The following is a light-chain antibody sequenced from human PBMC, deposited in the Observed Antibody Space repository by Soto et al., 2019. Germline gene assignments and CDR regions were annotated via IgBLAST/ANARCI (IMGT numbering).Light chain of an antibody. CDR1: QNISNY. Sequence: IVLTQSPSTLSLSPGIRGSLPCRASQNISNYLIWYQHKPGQAPRLRIYDGSNSATGIPARFSGSGSGTDLTLTTSSLEPEDFAVYCCQQRYNWPRTFGQGTKV. V-gene: IGKV3-11*01. CDR2: DGS. CDR3: QQRYNWPRT. J-gene: IGKJ1*01.